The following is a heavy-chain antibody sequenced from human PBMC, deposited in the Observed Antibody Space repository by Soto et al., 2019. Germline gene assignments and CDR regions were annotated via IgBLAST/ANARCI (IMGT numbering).Heavy chain of an antibody. CDR1: GFCFSKYG. D-gene: IGHD2-2*01. CDR3: AKDRVIQLLPIWPDP. V-gene: IGHV3-30*18. CDR2: VSSDGNNK. Sequence: GGSLRLSCAASGFCFSKYGMHWVRQAPGKGLEWVAFVSSDGNNKYYGDSVKGRFTISRDNSKNMVFLQVDSLRVDDTAVYYCAKDRVIQLLPIWPDPWGQGTLVTVSS. J-gene: IGHJ5*02.